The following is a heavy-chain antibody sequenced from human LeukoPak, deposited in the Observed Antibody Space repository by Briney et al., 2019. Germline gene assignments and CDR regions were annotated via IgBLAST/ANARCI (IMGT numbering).Heavy chain of an antibody. J-gene: IGHJ4*02. V-gene: IGHV4-31*03. D-gene: IGHD2-2*01. CDR3: ARYCSSTSCPFDY. CDR1: GDSVSSGTSF. Sequence: SETLSLTCTVSGDSVSSGTSFWGLIRQRPGKGLVWVGYIHHSGHTYDNPSLSSRVIMSMDTSKNQFSLKLSSVTAADTAVYYCARYCSSTSCPFDYWGQGALVTVSS. CDR2: IHHSGHT.